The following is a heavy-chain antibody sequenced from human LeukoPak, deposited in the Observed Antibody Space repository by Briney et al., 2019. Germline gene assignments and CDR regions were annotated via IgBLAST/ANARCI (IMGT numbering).Heavy chain of an antibody. V-gene: IGHV1-18*01. CDR2: ISTYNGNT. J-gene: IGHJ4*02. D-gene: IGHD5-12*01. CDR1: GYTFSTYG. Sequence: ASVKVSCKASGYTFSTYGISWVRQAPGQGLEWMGWISTYNGNTNCAQKLQGRVTMTTDTSTSTAYMELRSLRSDDTAVYYCARGTTADIDYWGQGTLVTVSS. CDR3: ARGTTADIDY.